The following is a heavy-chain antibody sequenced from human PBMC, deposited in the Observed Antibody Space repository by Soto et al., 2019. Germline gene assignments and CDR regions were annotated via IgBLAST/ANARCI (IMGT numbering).Heavy chain of an antibody. J-gene: IGHJ6*02. D-gene: IGHD2-8*01. Sequence: QEQLVQSGPEVKKPGSSVNVSCKASGGTFDSDGISWVRQAPGQGLEWMGGVIPMFGTSNFAQKFNGRVTITADESTTTADMELTSMRSEDTAMYLCASGPPGVAENGDYYYYYSLDVWGQGTAVTVSS. CDR1: GGTFDSDG. V-gene: IGHV1-69*01. CDR2: VIPMFGTS. CDR3: ASGPPGVAENGDYYYYYSLDV.